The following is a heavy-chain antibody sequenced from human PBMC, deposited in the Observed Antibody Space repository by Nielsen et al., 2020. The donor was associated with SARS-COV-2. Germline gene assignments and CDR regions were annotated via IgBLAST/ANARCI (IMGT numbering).Heavy chain of an antibody. V-gene: IGHV3-9*01. CDR3: AKGSIAVAVDFDY. J-gene: IGHJ4*02. Sequence: SLKISCAASGFTFSSYAMHWVRQAPGKGLEWVSGISWNSGSIGYADSVKGRFTISRDNAKNSLYLQMNSLRAEDTALYYCAKGSIAVAVDFDYWGQGTLVTVSS. CDR1: GFTFSSYA. D-gene: IGHD6-19*01. CDR2: ISWNSGSI.